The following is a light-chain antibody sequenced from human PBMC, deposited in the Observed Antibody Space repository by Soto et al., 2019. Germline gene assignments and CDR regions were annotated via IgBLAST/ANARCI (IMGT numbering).Light chain of an antibody. J-gene: IGKJ1*01. CDR3: QQYGDSPT. V-gene: IGKV3-20*01. CDR1: QSVSSTY. CDR2: GAS. Sequence: IVLTQSPGTLSLSPGERATLSCRASQSVSSTYLAWYQQKPGQAPSLLIYGASNRATGIPDRFSGSGSGTDFTLTISRLEPEDFAVFYCQQYGDSPTFGQGTKVDIK.